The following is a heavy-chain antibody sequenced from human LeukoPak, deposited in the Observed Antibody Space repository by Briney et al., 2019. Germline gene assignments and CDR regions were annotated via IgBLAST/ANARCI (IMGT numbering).Heavy chain of an antibody. Sequence: GGSLRLSCVASGFTFSNYAMSWVRQAPGKGLEWVSGISGSGGTTYYADSAKGRFTITRDNSKNTLYLRRSSLRVEDTAIYYCVKGSTTMVTYYFDYWGQGTLVTVSS. J-gene: IGHJ4*02. V-gene: IGHV3-23*01. D-gene: IGHD5-18*01. CDR2: ISGSGGTT. CDR3: VKGSTTMVTYYFDY. CDR1: GFTFSNYA.